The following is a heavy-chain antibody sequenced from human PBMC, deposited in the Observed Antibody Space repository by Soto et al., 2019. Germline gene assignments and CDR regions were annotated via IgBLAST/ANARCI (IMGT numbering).Heavy chain of an antibody. Sequence: QVQLVQSGAEVKKPGSSVTVSCKASGGTFSNSAISWVRQAPGQGLEWMGGIIPIFPTPDYAQNFQGRVTITPDKSTSTDYMEMTSLRSEVTAVYWWARDIDRRPLGGNYCYGIDVWGQGTTVTVSS. J-gene: IGHJ6*02. CDR2: IIPIFPTP. CDR3: ARDIDRRPLGGNYCYGIDV. D-gene: IGHD1-26*01. V-gene: IGHV1-69*14. CDR1: GGTFSNSA.